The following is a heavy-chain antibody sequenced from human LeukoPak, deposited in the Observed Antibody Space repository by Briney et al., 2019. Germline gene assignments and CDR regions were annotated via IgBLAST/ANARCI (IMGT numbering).Heavy chain of an antibody. Sequence: GGSLRLSCAASGFTFSGYWMDWVRQDPGKGLVWVSRINSDGSITDYADSVKGRFTISRDNAKNTLYLQMNSLRVEDTAVYYCVRDNSGNYWGQGILVTVSS. CDR1: GFTFSGYW. CDR2: INSDGSIT. J-gene: IGHJ4*02. D-gene: IGHD1-26*01. V-gene: IGHV3-74*01. CDR3: VRDNSGNY.